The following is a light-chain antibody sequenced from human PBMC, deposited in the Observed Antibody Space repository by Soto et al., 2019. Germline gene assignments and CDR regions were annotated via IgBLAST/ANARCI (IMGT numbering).Light chain of an antibody. V-gene: IGLV4-69*01. J-gene: IGLJ3*02. Sequence: QPVLTQSPSASASLGASVRLTCTLSSGHSSYAIAWHQQQPEKGPRFLMKVNSDGSHIKGDGIPDRFSGSRSGTERYLTISSLQSEDEAEYYCQTWGTGSGVFGGGTKLTVL. CDR3: QTWGTGSGV. CDR2: VNSDGSH. CDR1: SGHSSYA.